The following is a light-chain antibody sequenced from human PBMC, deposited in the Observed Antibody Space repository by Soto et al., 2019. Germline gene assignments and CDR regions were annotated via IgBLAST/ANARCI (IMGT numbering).Light chain of an antibody. Sequence: QSVLTQSPSASASLGASVKLTCTLSSGHSSYAIAWHQQQPEKGPRYLMKLNSDGSHSKGDGIPDRFSGSSSGAERYLTNSSLESEDDADYYCQTWGTGIHVVFGGGTKLTVL. CDR1: SGHSSYA. CDR2: LNSDGSH. V-gene: IGLV4-69*01. J-gene: IGLJ2*01. CDR3: QTWGTGIHVV.